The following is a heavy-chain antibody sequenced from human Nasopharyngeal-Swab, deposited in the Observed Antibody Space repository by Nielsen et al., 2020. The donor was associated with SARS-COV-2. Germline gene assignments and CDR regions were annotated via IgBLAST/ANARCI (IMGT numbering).Heavy chain of an antibody. CDR3: ANWFDP. CDR1: GLAFSSYA. Sequence: GGAMRLYCVVSGLAFSSYAMHWVRQAPGKGLEWVAVISYDGSNKYYADSVKGRFTISRDNSKNTLYLQMNSLRAEDTAVYYCANWFDPWGQGTLVTVSS. CDR2: ISYDGSNK. V-gene: IGHV3-30-3*02. J-gene: IGHJ5*02.